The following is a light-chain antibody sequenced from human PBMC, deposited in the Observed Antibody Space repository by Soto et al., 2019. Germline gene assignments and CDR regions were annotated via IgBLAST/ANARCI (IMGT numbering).Light chain of an antibody. CDR1: SSDVGGYNY. V-gene: IGLV2-14*01. CDR3: SSYTSSSTLPDV. J-gene: IGLJ1*01. CDR2: DVS. Sequence: QSVLTQPASVSGSPGQSITISCTGTSSDVGGYNYVSWYQQHPGKAPKLMIYDVSNRPSGVSNRFSGSKSGNTASLTISGLQAEDEADYYCSSYTSSSTLPDVFGTGPKVTVL.